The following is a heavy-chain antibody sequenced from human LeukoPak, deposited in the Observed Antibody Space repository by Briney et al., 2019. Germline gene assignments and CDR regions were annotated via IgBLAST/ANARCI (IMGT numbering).Heavy chain of an antibody. J-gene: IGHJ6*02. CDR2: IIPILGIA. CDR1: GGTFSSYA. D-gene: IGHD6-6*01. Sequence: SVKVSCKASGGTFSSYAISWVRQAPGQGLEWMGRIIPILGIANYAQKFQGRVTITADKSTSTAYMELSRLRSEDTAVYYCARDSVRSSSFSASRPLDVWGQGTTVTVSS. V-gene: IGHV1-69*04. CDR3: ARDSVRSSSFSASRPLDV.